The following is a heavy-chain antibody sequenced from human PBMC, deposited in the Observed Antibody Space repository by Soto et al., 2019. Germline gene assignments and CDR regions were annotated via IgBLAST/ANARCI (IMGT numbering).Heavy chain of an antibody. Sequence: EVQLVESGGGLVQPGGSLRLSCAASGFTFSTYSMNWVRQAPGKGLEWVSYISSRSYTIYYVDSVKGRFTISRDNAKNSLYLQMNSLRDEDTAVYYCARGGSSADNDMEVWGQGTTVTVSS. CDR2: ISSRSYTI. CDR3: ARGGSSADNDMEV. J-gene: IGHJ6*02. V-gene: IGHV3-48*02. D-gene: IGHD3-16*01. CDR1: GFTFSTYS.